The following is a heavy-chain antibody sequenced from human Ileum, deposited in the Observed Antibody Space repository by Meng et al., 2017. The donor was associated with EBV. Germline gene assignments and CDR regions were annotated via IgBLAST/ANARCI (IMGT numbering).Heavy chain of an antibody. CDR3: ARGYCSSTSCYAALYYFDY. V-gene: IGHV4-4*02. Sequence: GRLEGSGPGLGKPSGTLPLTWAVFGGPISSSNWWSWVRQPPGKGLEWIGEIYHSGSTNYNPSLKSRVTISVDKSKNQFSLKLSSVTAADTAVYYCARGYCSSTSCYAALYYFDYWGQGTLVTVSS. CDR2: IYHSGST. J-gene: IGHJ4*02. D-gene: IGHD2-2*01. CDR1: GGPISSSNW.